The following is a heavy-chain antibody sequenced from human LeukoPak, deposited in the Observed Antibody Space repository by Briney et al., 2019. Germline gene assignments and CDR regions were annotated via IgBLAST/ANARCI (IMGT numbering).Heavy chain of an antibody. D-gene: IGHD3-16*02. CDR3: ARDGRSRGLSHVNFDY. V-gene: IGHV3-48*03. Sequence: PGGSLRLSCAASGFPFSSYEMNWVRQAPGKGLEWVSYISSSGMTKYYAVSVKDRFTMSRDNAKNSLYLQLNSLRAEDTAVYYCARDGRSRGLSHVNFDYWGQGNLVTLSS. J-gene: IGHJ4*02. CDR2: ISSSGMTK. CDR1: GFPFSSYE.